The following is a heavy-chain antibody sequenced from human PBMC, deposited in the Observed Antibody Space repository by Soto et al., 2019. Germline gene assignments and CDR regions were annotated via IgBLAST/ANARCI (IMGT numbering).Heavy chain of an antibody. J-gene: IGHJ4*02. CDR1: GFTFSSYA. V-gene: IGHV3-23*01. D-gene: IGHD3-3*01. Sequence: GGSLRLSCAASGFTFSSYAMSWVRQAPGKGLEWVSAISGSGGSTYYADSVKGRFTISRDNSKNTLYLQMNSLRAEETDVYYCENDPLTIFGVVIGYDFDYWGQGTLVTVSS. CDR3: ENDPLTIFGVVIGYDFDY. CDR2: ISGSGGST.